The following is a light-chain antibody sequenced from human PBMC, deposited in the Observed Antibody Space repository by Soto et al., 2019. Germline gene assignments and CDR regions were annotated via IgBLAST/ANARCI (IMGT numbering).Light chain of an antibody. Sequence: DIVMTQSPDSLAVSLGERATINCKSSQRVLYSSNNKNYLAWYQQKPGQPPKLLIYWASTRESGVPARFSGSGSVTAFTLTISSLQAEDVAVYYCQQYYSTPQTFGQGTKVEIK. V-gene: IGKV4-1*01. CDR3: QQYYSTPQT. CDR1: QRVLYSSNNKNY. J-gene: IGKJ1*01. CDR2: WAS.